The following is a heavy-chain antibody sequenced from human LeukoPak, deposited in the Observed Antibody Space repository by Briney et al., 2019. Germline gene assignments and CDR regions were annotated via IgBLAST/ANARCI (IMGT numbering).Heavy chain of an antibody. Sequence: GGSLRLSCAASGFTFSSYGMHWVRQAPGKGLEWVAVIWYDGSNKYYADSVKGRFTISRDNSKNTLYLQMNSLRAEDTAVYYCAKDELWFGESPFDLWGQGTLVTVSS. D-gene: IGHD3-10*01. CDR3: AKDELWFGESPFDL. CDR1: GFTFSSYG. J-gene: IGHJ5*02. V-gene: IGHV3-33*06. CDR2: IWYDGSNK.